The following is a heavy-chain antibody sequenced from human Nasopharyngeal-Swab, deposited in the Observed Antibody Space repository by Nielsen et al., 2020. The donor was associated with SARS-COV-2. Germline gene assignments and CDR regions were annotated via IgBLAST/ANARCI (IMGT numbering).Heavy chain of an antibody. J-gene: IGHJ4*02. V-gene: IGHV1-46*01. D-gene: IGHD2-2*01. CDR1: GYIFTRYY. Sequence: ASVKVSCKASGYIFTRYYIHWLRQAPGQGLEWMGIINPSGSGTKYAQKFQDRVTMTTDTSTSTVYMELSSLRSEDTAVYYCARDLVVVPAAMGLDYWGQGTLVTVSS. CDR2: INPSGSGT. CDR3: ARDLVVVPAAMGLDY.